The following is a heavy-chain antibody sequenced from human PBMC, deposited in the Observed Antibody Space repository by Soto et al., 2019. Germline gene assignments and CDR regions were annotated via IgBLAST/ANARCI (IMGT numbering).Heavy chain of an antibody. CDR2: IIPIFGTA. CDR1: GGTFSSYA. V-gene: IGHV1-69*13. J-gene: IGHJ3*02. Sequence: ASVKVSCKASGGTFSSYAISWVRQAPGQGLEWMGGIIPIFGTANYAQKFQGRVTITADESTSTAYMELSSLRSEDTAVYYCAREKLTTYYYDSSGSLAFDIWGQGTMVTVSS. CDR3: AREKLTTYYYDSSGSLAFDI. D-gene: IGHD3-22*01.